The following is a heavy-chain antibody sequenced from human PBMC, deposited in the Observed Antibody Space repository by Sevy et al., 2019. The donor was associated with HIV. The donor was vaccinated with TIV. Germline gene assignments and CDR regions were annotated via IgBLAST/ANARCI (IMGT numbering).Heavy chain of an antibody. Sequence: GGSLRLSCAGYAFSFSGSDMHWVRQPTGKGLEWISSIGTLGDTFYADSVKGRFTISSDNAKSSSYLEMSSLRAGDTALYYCVRGLQTHCDRTACPLDHWGQGTLVTVSS. CDR3: VRGLQTHCDRTACPLDH. CDR2: IGTLGDT. CDR1: AFSFSGSD. V-gene: IGHV3-13*01. J-gene: IGHJ5*02. D-gene: IGHD2-21*01.